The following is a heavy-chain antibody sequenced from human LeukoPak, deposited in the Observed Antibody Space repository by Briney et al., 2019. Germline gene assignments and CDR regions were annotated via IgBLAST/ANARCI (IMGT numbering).Heavy chain of an antibody. CDR3: ATMPRNYPAQLDY. D-gene: IGHD4-11*01. CDR2: IYTSGNT. V-gene: IGHV4-61*02. J-gene: IGHJ4*02. CDR1: GGSISSGSFY. Sequence: PSETLSLTCTVSGGSISSGSFYWSWLRQPAGKGLEWIGRIYTSGNTNYNPSLKSRVTISVDTSKNQFSLKLSSVTAADTALYYGATMPRNYPAQLDYWRQGTLVTVSS.